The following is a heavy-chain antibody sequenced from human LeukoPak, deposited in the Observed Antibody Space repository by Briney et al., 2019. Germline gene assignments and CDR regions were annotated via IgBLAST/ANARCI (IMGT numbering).Heavy chain of an antibody. CDR1: GFTFSSYG. V-gene: IGHV3-48*04. D-gene: IGHD2-8*01. J-gene: IGHJ6*03. CDR3: ARPTGKWSDYMNV. CDR2: ISFSSGTI. Sequence: GGALRLSCAASGFTFSSYGMHWVGQAPGKGLEGGSYISFSSGTIYSADSLQGRFTTSRDNAQNSLYLQMNSLRVEDTAVYYCARPTGKWSDYMNVWGKGTTVTVSS.